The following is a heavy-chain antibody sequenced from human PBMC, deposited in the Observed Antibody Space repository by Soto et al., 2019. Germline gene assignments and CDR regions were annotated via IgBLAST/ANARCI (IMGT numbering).Heavy chain of an antibody. V-gene: IGHV1-18*01. CDR2: SSGYNGNT. J-gene: IGHJ5*02. D-gene: IGHD2-21*02. CDR1: GYTFTGYG. Sequence: GASVKVSCKASGYTFTGYGISWARQGPGQGLAWMGWSSGYNGNTNYAQKLQGRVTMTTDTSTSTAYMELRSLRSDDTAVYYCARDKGAYCGGDCYSTWFDPWGQGTLVTVSS. CDR3: ARDKGAYCGGDCYSTWFDP.